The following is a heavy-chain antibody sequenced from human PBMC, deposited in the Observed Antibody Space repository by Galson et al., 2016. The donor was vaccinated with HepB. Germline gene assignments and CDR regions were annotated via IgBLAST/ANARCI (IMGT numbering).Heavy chain of an antibody. CDR3: ARHEDDGDLLDH. V-gene: IGHV4-39*01. CDR2: IHYSGST. CDR1: GGSVSFSNYY. Sequence: ETLSLTCSVSGGSVSFSNYYWAWIRQPPGKGLEWIGSIHYSGSTYCNPSLNSRVSISGDTSKKQFSLKLSSVTAADTAVYYCARHEDDGDLLDHWGQGTLVTVSS. J-gene: IGHJ4*02. D-gene: IGHD4-17*01.